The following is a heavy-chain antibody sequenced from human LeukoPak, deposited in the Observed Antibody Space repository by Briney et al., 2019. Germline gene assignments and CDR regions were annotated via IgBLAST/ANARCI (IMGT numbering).Heavy chain of an antibody. V-gene: IGHV4-59*01. Sequence: PSETLPLTCTVSGGSISSYYWSWIRQPPGKGLEWIGYIYYSGSTNYNPSLKSRVTISVDTSKNQFSLKLSSVTAADTAVYYCAREVGATLDYWGQGTLVTVSS. J-gene: IGHJ4*02. CDR1: GGSISSYY. CDR3: AREVGATLDY. D-gene: IGHD1-26*01. CDR2: IYYSGST.